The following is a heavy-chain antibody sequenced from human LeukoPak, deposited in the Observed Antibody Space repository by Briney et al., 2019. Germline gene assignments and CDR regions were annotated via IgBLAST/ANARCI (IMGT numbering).Heavy chain of an antibody. CDR3: AGRGLWFGEYTDY. Sequence: SQTLSLTCTVSGGSISSGSYYWSWIRQPAGKGLEWIGRIYTSGSTNYNPSLKSRVTISVDTSKNQFSLKLSSVTAADTAVYYCAGRGLWFGEYTDYWGQGTLVTVSS. CDR1: GGSISSGSYY. J-gene: IGHJ4*02. D-gene: IGHD3-10*01. V-gene: IGHV4-61*02. CDR2: IYTSGST.